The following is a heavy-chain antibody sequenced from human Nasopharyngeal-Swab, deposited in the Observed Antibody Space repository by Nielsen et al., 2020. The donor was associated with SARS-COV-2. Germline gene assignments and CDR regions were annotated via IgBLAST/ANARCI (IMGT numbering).Heavy chain of an antibody. J-gene: IGHJ4*02. CDR2: INQDGSQK. D-gene: IGHD3-22*01. CDR3: ARGFRRGSYYDNIGADS. Sequence: GESLKISCASSGFTLNTYAMSWVRQAPGKGLEWVANINQDGSQKYYVDSVKGRFAISRDNTKNSLYLQMNTLRVADTAVYYCARGFRRGSYYDNIGADSWGQGTLVTVSS. V-gene: IGHV3-7*01. CDR1: GFTLNTYA.